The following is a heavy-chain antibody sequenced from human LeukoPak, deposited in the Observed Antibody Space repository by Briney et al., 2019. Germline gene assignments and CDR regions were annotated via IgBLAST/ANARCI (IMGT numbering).Heavy chain of an antibody. D-gene: IGHD5-24*01. Sequence: WASVKVSCNASGYTFTSYAMNWVRQAPGQGLEWMGWINTNTGNPTYAQGFTGRFVFSLDTSVSTAYLQISSLKAEDTAVYYCARVGDGYNWLIDYWGQGTLVTVSS. CDR1: GYTFTSYA. V-gene: IGHV7-4-1*02. CDR3: ARVGDGYNWLIDY. J-gene: IGHJ4*02. CDR2: INTNTGNP.